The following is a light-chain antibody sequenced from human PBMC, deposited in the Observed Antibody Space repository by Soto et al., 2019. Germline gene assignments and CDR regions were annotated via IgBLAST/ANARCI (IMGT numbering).Light chain of an antibody. V-gene: IGKV1-33*01. Sequence: DIQLTQSPSSLSASVGDRVTITCQASHDISNYLNWYQQKPGKAPKLLIYDASSLVTGVPSRFSGSGSGTDFSSTISSLQPEDFATFYCQQYDNFPLYTFGQGTKVEIK. J-gene: IGKJ2*01. CDR1: HDISNY. CDR2: DAS. CDR3: QQYDNFPLYT.